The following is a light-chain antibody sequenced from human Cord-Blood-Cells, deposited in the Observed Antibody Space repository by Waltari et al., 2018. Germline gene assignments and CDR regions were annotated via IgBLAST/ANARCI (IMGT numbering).Light chain of an antibody. CDR2: EVS. J-gene: IGLJ2*01. V-gene: IGLV2-23*02. CDR1: SSDVGSYNL. CDR3: CSYAGSSTWV. Sequence: QSALTQPASVSGSPGQSITISCTGTSSDVGSYNLVSWYQQHPGKAPKLMIYEVSKRPSGVSDRVSVSKSGNTASLTISGLQAEDEGDYYCCSYAGSSTWVFGGGTKVTVL.